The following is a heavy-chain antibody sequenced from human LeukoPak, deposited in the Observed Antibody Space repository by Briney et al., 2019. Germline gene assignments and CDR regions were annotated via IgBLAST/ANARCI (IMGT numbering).Heavy chain of an antibody. CDR3: AREGGSGSYWTPPLDY. V-gene: IGHV3-64*01. J-gene: IGHJ4*02. CDR1: GFTFSSYA. CDR2: ISSNGGST. D-gene: IGHD1-26*01. Sequence: PGGSLRLSCAASGFTFSSYAMHWVRQAPGKGLEYVSAISSNGGSTYYANSVKGRFTISRDNSKNTLYLQMGSLRAEDMAVYYCAREGGSGSYWTPPLDYWGQGTLVTVSS.